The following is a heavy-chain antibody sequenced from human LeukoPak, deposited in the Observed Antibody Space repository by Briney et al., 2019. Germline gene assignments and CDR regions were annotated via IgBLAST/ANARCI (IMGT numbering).Heavy chain of an antibody. CDR2: ISSSGSTI. D-gene: IGHD3-3*01. CDR3: ARDQGNYDFWSGYYYDYYYYMDV. J-gene: IGHJ6*03. Sequence: GGSLRLSCAASGFTFSSYEMNWVRQAPGKGLEWVSYISSSGSTIYYADSVKGRFTISRDNAKNSLYLQMNSLRAEDTAVYYCARDQGNYDFWSGYYYDYYYYMDVWGKGTTVTVSS. CDR1: GFTFSSYE. V-gene: IGHV3-48*03.